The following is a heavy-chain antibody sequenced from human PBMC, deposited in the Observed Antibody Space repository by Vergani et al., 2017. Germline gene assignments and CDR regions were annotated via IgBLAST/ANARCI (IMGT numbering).Heavy chain of an antibody. CDR1: GGSISSSSYY. Sequence: QLQLQESGPGLVKPSETLSLTCTVSGGSISSSSYYWGWIRQPPGKGLEWIGSIYYSGSTYYNPSLKSRVNISVYTSKNQFSLKLSSGTAADTAVYYCARLGGSYGGGSFDYWGQGTLVTVSS. CDR2: IYYSGST. D-gene: IGHD1-26*01. V-gene: IGHV4-39*01. J-gene: IGHJ4*02. CDR3: ARLGGSYGGGSFDY.